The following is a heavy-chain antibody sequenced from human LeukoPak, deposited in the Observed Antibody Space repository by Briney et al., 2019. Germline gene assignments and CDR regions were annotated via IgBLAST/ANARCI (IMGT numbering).Heavy chain of an antibody. CDR3: AREWGAGYCSSTSCYAGERYYFDY. CDR2: INPSGGST. V-gene: IGHV1-46*01. J-gene: IGHJ4*02. Sequence: ASVKVSCKASGYTFTSYYMHWVRQAPGQGLEWMGIINPSGGSTSYAQKFQGRVTMTRDMSTSTVYMELSSLRSEDTAVYYCAREWGAGYCSSTSCYAGERYYFDYWGQGTLVTVSS. D-gene: IGHD2-2*01. CDR1: GYTFTSYY.